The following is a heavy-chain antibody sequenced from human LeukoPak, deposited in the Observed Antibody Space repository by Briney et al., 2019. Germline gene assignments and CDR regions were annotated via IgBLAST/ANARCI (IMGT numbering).Heavy chain of an antibody. Sequence: SETLSLTCAVYGGSFSGYYWSWIRQPPGKGLEWIGEINHSGSTNYNPSLKSRVTISVDTSKNQFSLKLSSVTAADTAVYYCARMYYDYVWGSFAPGDFDYWGQGTLVTVSS. CDR1: GGSFSGYY. D-gene: IGHD3-16*01. CDR3: ARMYYDYVWGSFAPGDFDY. V-gene: IGHV4-34*01. CDR2: INHSGST. J-gene: IGHJ4*02.